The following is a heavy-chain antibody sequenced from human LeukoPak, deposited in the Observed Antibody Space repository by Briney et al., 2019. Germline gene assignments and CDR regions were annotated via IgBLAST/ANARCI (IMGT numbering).Heavy chain of an antibody. J-gene: IGHJ3*02. CDR1: GFSFDDYA. CDR2: INWNGGSI. V-gene: IGHV3-9*01. D-gene: IGHD1-26*01. Sequence: GGSLRLSCAASGFSFDDYAMHWVRQAPGKGLEWVSGINWNGGSIDYAESVKGRFTISRDNAKNSLYLQMNSLRAEDTALYYCAKDMMAIVGGTTSAFDMWGQGTMVTVSS. CDR3: AKDMMAIVGGTTSAFDM.